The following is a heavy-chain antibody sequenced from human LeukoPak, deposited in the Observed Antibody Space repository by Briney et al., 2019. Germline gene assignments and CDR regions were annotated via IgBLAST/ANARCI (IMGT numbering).Heavy chain of an antibody. D-gene: IGHD4-17*01. CDR3: ASTTVTTSVYYYYYYGMDV. Sequence: PGRSLRLSCAASGFTFSSYGMHWVRQTPGKGLEWVAVIWYDGSNKYCADSVKGRFTISRGNPKNTLYLQMNSLRAEDTAVYYCASTTVTTSVYYYYYYGMDVWGQGTTVTVSS. V-gene: IGHV3-33*01. CDR2: IWYDGSNK. J-gene: IGHJ6*02. CDR1: GFTFSSYG.